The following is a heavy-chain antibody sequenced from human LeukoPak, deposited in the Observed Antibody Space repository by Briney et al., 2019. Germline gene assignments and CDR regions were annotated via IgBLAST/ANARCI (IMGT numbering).Heavy chain of an antibody. CDR3: ATLPYYYDSSGYSRPNDAFDI. Sequence: SETLSLTCTVSGGSISSSSYYWGWIRQPPGKGLEWIGSIYYSGSTYYNPSLKSRVTISVDTSKNQFSLKLSSVTAADTAVYYCATLPYYYDSSGYSRPNDAFDIWGQGTMVTVSS. CDR2: IYYSGST. V-gene: IGHV4-39*01. CDR1: GGSISSSSYY. J-gene: IGHJ3*02. D-gene: IGHD3-22*01.